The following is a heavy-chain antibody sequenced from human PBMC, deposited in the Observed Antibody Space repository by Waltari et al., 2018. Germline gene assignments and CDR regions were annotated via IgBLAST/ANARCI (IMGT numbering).Heavy chain of an antibody. V-gene: IGHV4-34*01. D-gene: IGHD6-13*01. CDR2: INQSEST. Sequence: QVHLQQWVAGLLKPSETLSLTCAVYCGSSSYYYWNWIRQPPGKGLEWIGEINQSESTNYNPPLKSRVTISLDTSKNQVSLKLSSVTAADTAVYYCAGVLAAAGTFGFDYWGQGTLVTVSS. CDR3: AGVLAAAGTFGFDY. CDR1: CGSSSYYY. J-gene: IGHJ4*02.